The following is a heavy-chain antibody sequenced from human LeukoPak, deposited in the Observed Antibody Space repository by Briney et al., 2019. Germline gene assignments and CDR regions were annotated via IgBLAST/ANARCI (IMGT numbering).Heavy chain of an antibody. CDR2: ISYDGSNK. J-gene: IGHJ4*02. Sequence: GGSLRLSCAASGFTFSSYGMHWVRQAPGKGLEWVAVISYDGSNKYYADSVKGRFTISRDNSKNTLYLQMNSLRAEDTAVYYCAKRGSGLKGYYFDYWGQGTLVTVSS. V-gene: IGHV3-30*18. CDR1: GFTFSSYG. CDR3: AKRGSGLKGYYFDY.